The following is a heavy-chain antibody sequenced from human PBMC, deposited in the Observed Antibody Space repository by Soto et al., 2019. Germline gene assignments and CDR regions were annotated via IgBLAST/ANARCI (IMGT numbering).Heavy chain of an antibody. CDR1: GFTLSSYG. J-gene: IGHJ5*02. Sequence: QVQLVESGGGVVQPGRSLRLSCAASGFTLSSYGMHWVRQAPGKGLEWVAVIWYDGSNKYYADSVKGRFTISRDNSKNTLYLQMNSLRAEDTAVYYCARDRRYCSSTSCPPGWWFDPWGQGTLVTVSS. CDR3: ARDRRYCSSTSCPPGWWFDP. V-gene: IGHV3-33*01. CDR2: IWYDGSNK. D-gene: IGHD2-2*01.